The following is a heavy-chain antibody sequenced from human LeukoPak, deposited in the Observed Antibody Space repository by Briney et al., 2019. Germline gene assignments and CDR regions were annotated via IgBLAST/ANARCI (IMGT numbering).Heavy chain of an antibody. CDR3: ATLRSGYYYDYFDY. V-gene: IGHV5-51*01. CDR1: GYSFTNYW. D-gene: IGHD3-22*01. CDR2: IYPGDSDT. Sequence: GESLKISCKGSGYSFTNYWIGWVRQMPGKGLEWMGIIYPGDSDTKYSPSFQGQVTISANKSISTAYLQRSSLKASDTAMYYCATLRSGYYYDYFDYWGQGTLVTVSS. J-gene: IGHJ4*02.